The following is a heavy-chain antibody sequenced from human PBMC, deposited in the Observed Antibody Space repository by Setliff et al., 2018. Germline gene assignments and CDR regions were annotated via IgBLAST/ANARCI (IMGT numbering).Heavy chain of an antibody. Sequence: SETLSLTCTVSGGSINNYYWSWIRQSPGKGLEWIGYIYYSGNTNYNPSLESRVTISVDTSKTQFSLKLSSVTAADTAVYYCARTKNHYYYYMDVWGKGTTVTVSS. CDR3: ARTKNHYYYYMDV. CDR1: GGSINNYY. V-gene: IGHV4-59*08. CDR2: IYYSGNT. J-gene: IGHJ6*03.